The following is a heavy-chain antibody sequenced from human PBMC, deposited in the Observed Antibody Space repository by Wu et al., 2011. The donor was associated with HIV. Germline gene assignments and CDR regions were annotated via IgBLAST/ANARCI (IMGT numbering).Heavy chain of an antibody. Sequence: QVQLVQSGAEVKKPGASVKVSCKASGYTFTDYYMHWVRQAPRQGLEWMGWINPNSGGTKYTQKFQGRVTMTRDTSISTAYMELNGLTSDDTAVYYCAPATMTFGHWGQGTLVTVSS. D-gene: IGHD5-12*01. CDR2: INPNSGGT. CDR3: APATMTFGH. V-gene: IGHV1-2*02. J-gene: IGHJ4*02. CDR1: GYTFTDYY.